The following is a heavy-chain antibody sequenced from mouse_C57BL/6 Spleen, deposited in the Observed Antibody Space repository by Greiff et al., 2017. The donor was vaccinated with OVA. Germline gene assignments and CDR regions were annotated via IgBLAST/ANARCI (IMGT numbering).Heavy chain of an antibody. J-gene: IGHJ3*01. Sequence: EVQLQQSGPELVKPGASVKISCKASGYTFTDYYMNWVKQSHGKSLEWIGDINPNNGGTSYNQKFKGKATLTVDKSSSTAYMELRSLTSEDSAVYYCARPAQAWFAYWGQGTLVTVSA. CDR2: INPNNGGT. CDR3: ARPAQAWFAY. CDR1: GYTFTDYY. V-gene: IGHV1-26*01.